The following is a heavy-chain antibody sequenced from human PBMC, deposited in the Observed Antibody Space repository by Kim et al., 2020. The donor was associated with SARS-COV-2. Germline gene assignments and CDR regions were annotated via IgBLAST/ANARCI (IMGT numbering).Heavy chain of an antibody. Sequence: SETLSLTCAVYGGSFSGYYWSWIRQPPGKGLEWIGEINHSGSTNYNPSLKSRVTISVDTSKNQFSLKLSSVTAADTAVYYCARVVAAAGMKQCNWFDPWG. D-gene: IGHD6-13*01. CDR2: INHSGST. J-gene: IGHJ5*02. CDR3: ARVVAAAGMKQCNWFDP. V-gene: IGHV4-34*01. CDR1: GGSFSGYY.